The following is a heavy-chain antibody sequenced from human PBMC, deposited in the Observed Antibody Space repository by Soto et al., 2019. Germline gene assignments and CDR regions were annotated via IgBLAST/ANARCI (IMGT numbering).Heavy chain of an antibody. CDR3: ARDSPRKWLRLGADAFDI. J-gene: IGHJ3*02. Sequence: AGSLRLSCVASEFIFSSYRMHWVRQAPGKGLEWVSSISSSSSYIYYADSVKGRFTISRDNAKNSLYLQMNSLRAEDTAVYYCARDSPRKWLRLGADAFDIWGQGTMATVSS. V-gene: IGHV3-21*01. CDR2: ISSSSSYI. CDR1: EFIFSSYR. D-gene: IGHD5-12*01.